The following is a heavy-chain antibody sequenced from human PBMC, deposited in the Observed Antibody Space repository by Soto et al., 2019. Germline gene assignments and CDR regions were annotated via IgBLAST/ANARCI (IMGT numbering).Heavy chain of an antibody. V-gene: IGHV3-11*01. CDR2: INSSGSTI. CDR3: ARDYYDYWSGYPINWFDP. D-gene: IGHD3-3*01. CDR1: GFTFSYYC. J-gene: IGHJ5*02. Sequence: GGTLRLSCAASGFTFSYYCMSWIRHGPAPGLEWVSYINSSGSTIYYAYPVKGRFTITRDNAKNSLYMQMTSMSAENTAVYYSARDYYDYWSGYPINWFDPWGQGTLVTVSS.